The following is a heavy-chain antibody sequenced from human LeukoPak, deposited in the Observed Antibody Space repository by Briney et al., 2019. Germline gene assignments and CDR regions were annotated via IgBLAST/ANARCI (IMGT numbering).Heavy chain of an antibody. J-gene: IGHJ2*01. V-gene: IGHV4-59*12. Sequence: PSETLSLTCTVSGGSISSYYWSWIRRPPGKGLDWIGYIYYTGTTYYNPSLKSRGTISVDTSKNQFSLKLSSVTAADTAVYYCARGPGGSGYFDLWGRGTLVTVSS. D-gene: IGHD3-16*01. CDR1: GGSISSYY. CDR2: IYYTGTT. CDR3: ARGPGGSGYFDL.